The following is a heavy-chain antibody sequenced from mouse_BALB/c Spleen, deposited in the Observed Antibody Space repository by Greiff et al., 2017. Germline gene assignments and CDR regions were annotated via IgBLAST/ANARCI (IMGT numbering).Heavy chain of an antibody. CDR2: INPSNGGT. CDR3: AWDAWFAY. D-gene: IGHD4-1*01. Sequence: VQLQQPGAELVKPGASVKLSCKASGYTFTSYYMYWVKQRPGQGLEWIGGINPSNGGTNFNEKFKSKATLTVDKSSSTAYMQLSSLTSEDSAVYYCAWDAWFAYWGQGTLVTVSA. V-gene: IGHV1S81*02. J-gene: IGHJ3*01. CDR1: GYTFTSYY.